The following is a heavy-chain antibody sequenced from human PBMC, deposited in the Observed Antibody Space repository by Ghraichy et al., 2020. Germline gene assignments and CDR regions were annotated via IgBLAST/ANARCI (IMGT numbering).Heavy chain of an antibody. Sequence: GESLNISCAASGFTLSVYWVTWVRQAPGKGLEWVASIKHDGSAKYYVDSVKGRFTISRDNTMNSMYLQMNTLGAEDTAVYFCARGSNWIDDSYYSGLDVWGQGTTVTVSS. CDR3: ARGSNWIDDSYYSGLDV. V-gene: IGHV3-7*03. J-gene: IGHJ6*02. CDR1: GFTLSVYW. CDR2: IKHDGSAK. D-gene: IGHD1-1*01.